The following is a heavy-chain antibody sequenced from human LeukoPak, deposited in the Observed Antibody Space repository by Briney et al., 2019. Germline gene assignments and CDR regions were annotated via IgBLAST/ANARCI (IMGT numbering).Heavy chain of an antibody. CDR1: GYSFTSYW. D-gene: IGHD3-10*01. J-gene: IGHJ3*02. V-gene: IGHV5-51*01. CDR3: ARHYYGSGGYQAFDI. CDR2: IYPGDSDT. Sequence: GESLKISCKGSGYSFTSYWIGWVRQMPGKGLEWMGIIYPGDSDTRYSPSFQGQVTISADKSISTAYLQWSSLKASDTAMYYCARHYYGSGGYQAFDIWGQGTMVTVSS.